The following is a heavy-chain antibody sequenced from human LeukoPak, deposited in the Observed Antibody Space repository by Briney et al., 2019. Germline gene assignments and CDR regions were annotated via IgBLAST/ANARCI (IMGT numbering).Heavy chain of an antibody. CDR3: ARHRRFVVPDV. Sequence: SETLSLTCTVSGGSISSYYWSWIRQPPGKGLEWIGYIYTSRSTKYNPSLKSRVTISVDTSKNQFSLKLSSVTAADTAVYYCARHRRFVVPDVWGKGTTVTVSS. J-gene: IGHJ6*04. V-gene: IGHV4-4*09. CDR1: GGSISSYY. CDR2: IYTSRST. D-gene: IGHD3-3*01.